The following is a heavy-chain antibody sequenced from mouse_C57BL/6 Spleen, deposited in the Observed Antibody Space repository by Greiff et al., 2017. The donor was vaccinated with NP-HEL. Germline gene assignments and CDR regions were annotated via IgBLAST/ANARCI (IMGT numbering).Heavy chain of an antibody. D-gene: IGHD2-4*01. J-gene: IGHJ2*01. CDR2: ISNGGGST. CDR1: GFTFSDYY. V-gene: IGHV5-12*01. Sequence: EVMLVESGGGLVQPGGSLKLSCAASGFTFSDYYMYWVRQTPEKRLVWVAYISNGGGSTYYPDNVKGRFTISRDNAKNTLYLQMSRLKSEDTAMYYCARHDYDEGHFDYWGQGTTLTVSS. CDR3: ARHDYDEGHFDY.